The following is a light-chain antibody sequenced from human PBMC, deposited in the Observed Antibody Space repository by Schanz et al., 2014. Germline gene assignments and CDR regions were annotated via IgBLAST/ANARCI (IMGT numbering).Light chain of an antibody. Sequence: AIQMTQSPSSLSASVGDRVTITCRASQGIRDDLGWYQQKPGKAPKLLIYTASSLQSGVPSRFSGRGSGTEYTLTISSLQPDDFATYFCQQYLSDSQCTFGQGTKLEIK. V-gene: IGKV1-6*01. CDR3: QQYLSDSQCT. CDR2: TAS. J-gene: IGKJ2*02. CDR1: QGIRDD.